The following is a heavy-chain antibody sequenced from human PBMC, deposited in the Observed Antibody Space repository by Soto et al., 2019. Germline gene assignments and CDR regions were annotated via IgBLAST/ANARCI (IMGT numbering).Heavy chain of an antibody. J-gene: IGHJ3*02. CDR3: ARDRGSQGVNGNAATGAFDI. Sequence: ASVKVSCKASGYTFTSYYMHWVRQAPGQGLEWMGIINPSGGSTSYAQKFQGRVTMTRDTSTSTVYMELSSLRSEETAVYYCARDRGSQGVNGNAATGAFDIWGQGTMVTVSS. V-gene: IGHV1-46*01. CDR2: INPSGGST. D-gene: IGHD2-15*01. CDR1: GYTFTSYY.